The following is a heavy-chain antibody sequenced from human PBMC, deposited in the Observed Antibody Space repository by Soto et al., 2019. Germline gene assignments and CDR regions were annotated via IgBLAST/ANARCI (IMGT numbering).Heavy chain of an antibody. V-gene: IGHV1-2*02. CDR2: INPATGAA. CDR3: ARGGGVGVAGSAAFDM. D-gene: IGHD3-3*01. CDR1: GYPVTAYY. J-gene: IGHJ3*02. Sequence: QLHLVQSGAVVKKPGASVTVSCSASGYPVTAYYMHWVRQAPGRGLEWMGGINPATGAAKYTQTFQCRVTMTRDTSTSTVVMELSGLTSEDTAVFYCARGGGVGVAGSAAFDMWGQGTLVTVSS.